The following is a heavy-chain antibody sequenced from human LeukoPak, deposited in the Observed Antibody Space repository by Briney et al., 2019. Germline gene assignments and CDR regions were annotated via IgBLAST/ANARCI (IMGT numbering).Heavy chain of an antibody. J-gene: IGHJ4*02. CDR2: ITPIGGNA. CDR1: GYIFTNFY. V-gene: IGHV1-46*01. D-gene: IGHD6-13*01. CDR3: ARDEVAAVGVDY. Sequence: GASVKVSCKASGYIFTNFYMHWVRRAPGQGLEWMGIITPIGGNAMYAQKFQGRVTMTRDTSISTAYMELSRLRSDDTAVYYCARDEVAAVGVDYWGQGTLVTVSS.